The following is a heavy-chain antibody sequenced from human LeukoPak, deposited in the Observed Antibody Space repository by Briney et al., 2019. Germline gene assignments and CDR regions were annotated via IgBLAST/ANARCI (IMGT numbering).Heavy chain of an antibody. CDR1: GFSLSSSAVL. J-gene: IGHJ4*02. V-gene: IGHV2-5*01. Sequence: SGPTLVKPTQTLTLTCTFSGFSLSSSAVLVGWIRQPPGKALEWLAFIYGNDDKRYSPSLMNRLTITKDTSKNQVVLTMTNMDPVDTATYYCAHKSVDTSIDYWGQGTLVTVSS. D-gene: IGHD5-18*01. CDR2: IYGNDDK. CDR3: AHKSVDTSIDY.